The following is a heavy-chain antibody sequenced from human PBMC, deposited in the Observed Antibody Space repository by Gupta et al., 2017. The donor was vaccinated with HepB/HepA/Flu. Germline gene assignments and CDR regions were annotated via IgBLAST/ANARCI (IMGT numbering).Heavy chain of an antibody. J-gene: IGHJ6*02. CDR1: GGSLSRGGYY. CDR3: ARDLWGSIAAAGSGGMDV. Sequence: QVQLQESGPGLVKPSQTLSLTCTVSGGSLSRGGYYWSRIRQHPGKGLEWIGYIYYSGSTYYNPSLKSRVTISVDTYKNQFSLKLSSVTAADTAVHYCARDLWGSIAAAGSGGMDVWGQGTTVTVSS. D-gene: IGHD6-13*01. V-gene: IGHV4-31*03. CDR2: IYYSGST.